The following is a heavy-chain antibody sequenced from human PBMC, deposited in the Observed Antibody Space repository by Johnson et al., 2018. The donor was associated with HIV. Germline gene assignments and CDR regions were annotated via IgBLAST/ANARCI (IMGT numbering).Heavy chain of an antibody. D-gene: IGHD6-6*01. CDR3: ASGAYSSSLTFDI. J-gene: IGHJ3*02. Sequence: VQLVESGGGFVKPGGSLRLSCAASGFTFSDYYMSWIRQAPGKGLEWVSGFYSGGSTYYADSVKGRFIISRDNSKNTLYLQMNSLRVEDTAVYSCASGAYSSSLTFDIWGQGTMVTVSS. CDR1: GFTFSDYY. V-gene: IGHV3-66*01. CDR2: FYSGGST.